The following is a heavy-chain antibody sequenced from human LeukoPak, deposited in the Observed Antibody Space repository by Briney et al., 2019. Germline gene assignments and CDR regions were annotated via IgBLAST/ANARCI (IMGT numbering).Heavy chain of an antibody. J-gene: IGHJ6*02. CDR1: GFTFDDYA. D-gene: IGHD6-19*01. Sequence: GGSLRLSCAASGFTFDDYAMPWVRQAPGKGLERVSGISWNSGSIGYADSVKGRFTISRDNAKNSLYLQMNSLRAEDTALYYCAKQQSSGWYGMDVWGQGTTVTVSS. V-gene: IGHV3-9*01. CDR2: ISWNSGSI. CDR3: AKQQSSGWYGMDV.